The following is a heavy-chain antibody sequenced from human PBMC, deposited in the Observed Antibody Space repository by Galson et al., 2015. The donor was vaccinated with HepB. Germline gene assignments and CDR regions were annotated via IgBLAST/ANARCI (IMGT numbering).Heavy chain of an antibody. CDR3: AKYGGGGFGTDPKPYCSGTGCLTDY. V-gene: IGHV3-23*01. CDR2: ISGGDVKT. D-gene: IGHD2-2*01. J-gene: IGHJ4*02. CDR1: GFTFSTYA. Sequence: SLRLSCAASGFTFSTYAMTWVRQAPGKGLEWVSAISGGDVKTYYADSVKGRFTISRDNSKNTLYLQMHSLRAEDTAVYYCAKYGGGGFGTDPKPYCSGTGCLTDYWGQGTLVTVSS.